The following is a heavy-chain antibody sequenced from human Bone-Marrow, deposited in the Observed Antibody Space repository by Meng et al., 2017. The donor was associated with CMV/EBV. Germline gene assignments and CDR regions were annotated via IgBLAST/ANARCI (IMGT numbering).Heavy chain of an antibody. CDR3: ATAGIAVSGTAPDAFDV. CDR2: FDPEDGEI. Sequence: ASVKVSCKVSGYTFTALSRHWVRQAPGKGLERMGGFDPEDGEIMYAQKFQGRVTMTEDTSTDTDYMELSSLTSEDTAVYFCATAGIAVSGTAPDAFDVWGQGTMVTVSS. J-gene: IGHJ3*01. V-gene: IGHV1-24*01. CDR1: GYTFTALS. D-gene: IGHD6-19*01.